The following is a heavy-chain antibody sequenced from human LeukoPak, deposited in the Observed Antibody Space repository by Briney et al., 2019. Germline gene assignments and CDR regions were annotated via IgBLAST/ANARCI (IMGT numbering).Heavy chain of an antibody. CDR2: ITVSGGGT. Sequence: GGSLRLSCATSGFTFSSYAMSWVRQAPGKGLEWVSAITVSGGGTYYADSVKGRFTISRDNSKNTLFLQMNSLRAEDTAVYYCARRIDWSHDYWGQGTLVTVSS. V-gene: IGHV3-23*01. CDR3: ARRIDWSHDY. CDR1: GFTFSSYA. J-gene: IGHJ4*02. D-gene: IGHD3-9*01.